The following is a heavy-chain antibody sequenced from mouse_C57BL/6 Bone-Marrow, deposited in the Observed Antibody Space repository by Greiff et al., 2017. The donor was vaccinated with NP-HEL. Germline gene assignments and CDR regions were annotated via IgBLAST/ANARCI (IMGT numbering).Heavy chain of an antibody. D-gene: IGHD1-1*01. Sequence: VQLKESGAELVRPGSSVKMSCKTSGYTFTSYGINWVKQRPGQGLEWIGYIYIGNGYTEYNEKFKGKATLTSDTSSSTAYMQLSSLTSENSAIYFCARPYYYGSTYYFDYWGQGTTLTVSS. CDR3: ARPYYYGSTYYFDY. CDR1: GYTFTSYG. J-gene: IGHJ2*01. V-gene: IGHV1-58*01. CDR2: IYIGNGYT.